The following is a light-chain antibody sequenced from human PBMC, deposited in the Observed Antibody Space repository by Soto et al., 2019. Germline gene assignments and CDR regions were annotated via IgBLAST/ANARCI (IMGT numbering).Light chain of an antibody. Sequence: EIVLTQSPGTLSLSPGERATLSCRATQSVSNSYLAWYQQKPGQAPRLLIYGASSRATGIPDRFSGGGSGTDCTLTISRLEPEDFAVYYCHQYGSSPPYTFGQGTKLEIK. CDR1: QSVSNSY. J-gene: IGKJ2*01. CDR3: HQYGSSPPYT. CDR2: GAS. V-gene: IGKV3-20*01.